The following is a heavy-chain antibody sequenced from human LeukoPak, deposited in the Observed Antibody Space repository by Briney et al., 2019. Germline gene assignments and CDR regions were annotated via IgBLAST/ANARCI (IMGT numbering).Heavy chain of an antibody. CDR3: ARSIIRGYSSGWSLFDY. CDR1: GYTFTSYY. V-gene: IGHV1-46*03. CDR2: INPSGGST. Sequence: ASVKVSCKASGYTFTSYYMHWVRQAPGQGLEWMGIINPSGGSTSYAQKFQGRVTMTRDTSTSTVHMEPSSLRSEDTAVYYCARSIIRGYSSGWSLFDYWGQGTLVTVSS. J-gene: IGHJ4*02. D-gene: IGHD6-19*01.